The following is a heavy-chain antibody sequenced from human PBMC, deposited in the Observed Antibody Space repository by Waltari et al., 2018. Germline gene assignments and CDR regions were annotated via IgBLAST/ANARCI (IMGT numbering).Heavy chain of an antibody. J-gene: IGHJ2*01. D-gene: IGHD3-22*01. CDR3: ARGPDIVVVIHYWYFDL. CDR2: IYYSGST. Sequence: QVQLQESGPGLVKPSQTLSLTCTVSGGYISSGGYYWSWIRQHPGKGLEWIGYIYYSGSTYYNPSLKSRVTISVDTSKNQFSLKLSSVTAADTAVYYCARGPDIVVVIHYWYFDLWGRGTLVTVSS. CDR1: GGYISSGGYY. V-gene: IGHV4-31*03.